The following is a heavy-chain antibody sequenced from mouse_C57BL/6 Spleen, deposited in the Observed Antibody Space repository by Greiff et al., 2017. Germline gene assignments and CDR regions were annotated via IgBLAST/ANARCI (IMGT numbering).Heavy chain of an antibody. V-gene: IGHV14-2*01. Sequence: VQLLQSGAELVKPGASVKLSCTASGFNIKDYYMHWVKQRTEQGLEWIGRINPEDGDTKYASNLQGKATITADTSSNPAYLQLSSQTSEDTAVDYCARSYNDHYAMDYWGQGTSVTVSS. J-gene: IGHJ4*01. CDR1: GFNIKDYY. D-gene: IGHD1-3*01. CDR2: INPEDGDT. CDR3: ARSYNDHYAMDY.